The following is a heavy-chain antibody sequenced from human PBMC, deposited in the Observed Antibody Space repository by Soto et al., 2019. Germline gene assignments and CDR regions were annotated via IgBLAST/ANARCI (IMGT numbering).Heavy chain of an antibody. CDR1: GLTFTSYS. V-gene: IGHV1-3*01. CDR2: VNADNGDT. CDR3: ASQREVGQWLDRDY. D-gene: IGHD6-19*01. J-gene: IGHJ4*02. Sequence: SVKVSCKASGLTFTSYSFHWVRQAPGQRLEWMGWVNADNGDTRYSQRFQDRVTITRDTSASTAYMELSSLGSEDTAVYYCASQREVGQWLDRDYWGQGALVTVSS.